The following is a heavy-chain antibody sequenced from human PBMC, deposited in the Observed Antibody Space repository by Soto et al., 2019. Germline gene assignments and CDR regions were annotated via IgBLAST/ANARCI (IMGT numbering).Heavy chain of an antibody. V-gene: IGHV4-59*13. CDR2: IYYSGST. J-gene: IGHJ3*02. D-gene: IGHD4-17*01. CDR3: ARETVTNAFDI. CDR1: GGSISSYY. Sequence: SETLSLTCTVSGGSISSYYWSWIRQPPGKGLEWIGYIYYSGSTNYNPSLKSRVTISVDTSKNQFSLKLSSVTAADTAVYYCARETVTNAFDIWGQGTMVTVSS.